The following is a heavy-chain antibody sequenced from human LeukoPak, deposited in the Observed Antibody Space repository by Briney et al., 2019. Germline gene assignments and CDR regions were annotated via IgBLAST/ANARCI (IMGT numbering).Heavy chain of an antibody. D-gene: IGHD6-13*01. V-gene: IGHV4-34*01. CDR3: AISCSWYFDAFDI. CDR1: GGSFSGYY. CDR2: INHSGST. J-gene: IGHJ3*02. Sequence: PSETLSLTCAVYGGSFSGYYWSWIRQPPGKGLEWIGEINHSGSTNYNPSLKSRVTISVDTSKNQFSLKLSSVTAADTAVYYCAISCSWYFDAFDIWGQGTMVTVSS.